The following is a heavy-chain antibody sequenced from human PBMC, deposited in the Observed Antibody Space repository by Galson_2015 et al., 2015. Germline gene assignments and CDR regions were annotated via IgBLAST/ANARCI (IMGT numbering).Heavy chain of an antibody. Sequence: PALVKPTQPLTLPCTFSGFSLTTSGVGVGWIRQPPGKALEWLALIYWNDDKRYTPSLKSRVTITKDTSKNQVVLTMTNMDPVDTATYYCAHRLQQLTAFDIWGQGTMVTVSS. CDR3: AHRLQQLTAFDI. J-gene: IGHJ3*02. D-gene: IGHD6-13*01. CDR2: IYWNDDK. CDR1: GFSLTTSGVG. V-gene: IGHV2-5*01.